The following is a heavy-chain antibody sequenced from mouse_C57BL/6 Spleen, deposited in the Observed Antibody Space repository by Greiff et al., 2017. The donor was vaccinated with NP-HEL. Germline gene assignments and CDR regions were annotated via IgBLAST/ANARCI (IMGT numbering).Heavy chain of an antibody. J-gene: IGHJ2*01. CDR2: INPSSGYT. CDR3: ARWGSPSY. V-gene: IGHV1-7*01. CDR1: GYTFTSYW. Sequence: VHLVESGAELAKPGASVKLSCKASGYTFTSYWMHWVKQRPGQGLEWIGYINPSSGYTKYNQKFKDKATLTADKSPITAYMQLSGLTYEDSAVYYCARWGSPSYWGQGTTLTVSS.